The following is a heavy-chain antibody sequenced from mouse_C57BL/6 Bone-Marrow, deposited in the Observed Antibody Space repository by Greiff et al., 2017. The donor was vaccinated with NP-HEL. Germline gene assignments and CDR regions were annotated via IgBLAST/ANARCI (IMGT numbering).Heavy chain of an antibody. Sequence: VQLQQPGAELVKPGASVKLSCKASGYTFTSYWMHWVKQRPGQGLEWIGMIHPNSGSTNYNEKFKSKATLTVDKSSSTAYMQLSSLTSEDSAVYYCARFPLLRRDFDYWGQGTTLTVSS. CDR3: ARFPLLRRDFDY. V-gene: IGHV1-64*01. J-gene: IGHJ2*01. CDR2: IHPNSGST. D-gene: IGHD1-2*01. CDR1: GYTFTSYW.